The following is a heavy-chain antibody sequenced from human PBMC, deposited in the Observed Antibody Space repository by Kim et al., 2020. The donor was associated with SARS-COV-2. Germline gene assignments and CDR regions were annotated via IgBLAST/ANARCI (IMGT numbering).Heavy chain of an antibody. CDR1: GGSISGFY. V-gene: IGHV4-4*07. D-gene: IGHD4-4*01. Sequence: AETLSLTCTVSGGSISGFYWSWIRQPAGRGLEWIGRIYTSGSTNYNPSLKSRVTMSVDTSENQFSLTLTSVTASDTALYYGARDSNYAPRTWGQGTLVT. CDR3: ARDSNYAPRT. J-gene: IGHJ5*02. CDR2: IYTSGST.